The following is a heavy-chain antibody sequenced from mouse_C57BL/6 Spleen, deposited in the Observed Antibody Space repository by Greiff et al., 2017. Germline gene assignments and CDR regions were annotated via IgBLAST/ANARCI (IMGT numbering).Heavy chain of an antibody. D-gene: IGHD2-2*01. Sequence: VQLQQSGGDLVKPGGSLKLSCAASGFTFSSYGMSWVRQTPDKRLEWVATISSGGSYTYYPDSVKGRFTISRDNAKNTLYLQMSSLKSEDTAMYYCARQGYDRYFDYWGQGTTLTVSS. CDR1: GFTFSSYG. J-gene: IGHJ2*01. CDR3: ARQGYDRYFDY. V-gene: IGHV5-6*01. CDR2: ISSGGSYT.